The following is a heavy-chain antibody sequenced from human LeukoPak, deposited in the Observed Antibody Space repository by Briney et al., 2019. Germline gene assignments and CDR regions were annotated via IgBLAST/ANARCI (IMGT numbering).Heavy chain of an antibody. CDR2: INPSGGST. D-gene: IGHD3-3*01. Sequence: ASVKVSCKASGYTFTSYYMHWVRQAPGQGLEWMGIINPSGGSTSYAQKFQGRVTITRNTSISTAYMELSSLRSEDTAVYYCARGPGRAIFSLGRLAGFRLHLNYYMDVWGKGTTVTVSS. J-gene: IGHJ6*03. CDR3: ARGPGRAIFSLGRLAGFRLHLNYYMDV. CDR1: GYTFTSYY. V-gene: IGHV1-46*01.